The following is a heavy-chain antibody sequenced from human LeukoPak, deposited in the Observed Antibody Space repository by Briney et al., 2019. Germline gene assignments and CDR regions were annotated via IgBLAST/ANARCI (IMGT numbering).Heavy chain of an antibody. CDR3: VRDSGGGYSMDWFDP. D-gene: IGHD5-18*01. Sequence: GGSLRLSCAASGFTFSSYSMNWVRQAPGKGLEWVSSISSSSSYIYYADSVKGRFTISRDNAKNSLYLQMNSLRAEDTAVYYCVRDSGGGYSMDWFDPWGQGTLVTVSS. J-gene: IGHJ5*02. V-gene: IGHV3-21*01. CDR2: ISSSSSYI. CDR1: GFTFSSYS.